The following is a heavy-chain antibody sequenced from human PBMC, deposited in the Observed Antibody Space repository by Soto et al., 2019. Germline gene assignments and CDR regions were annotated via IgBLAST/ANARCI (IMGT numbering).Heavy chain of an antibody. CDR1: GFTVSSNY. Sequence: GGSLRLSCAASGFTVSSNYMSWVRQAPGKGLEWVSVIYSGGSTYYADSVKGRFTISRDNSKNTLYLQMNSLRAEDTAVYYCARGYSGYDLKLYYFDYWGQGTLVTVSS. CDR3: ARGYSGYDLKLYYFDY. CDR2: IYSGGST. D-gene: IGHD5-12*01. J-gene: IGHJ4*02. V-gene: IGHV3-66*01.